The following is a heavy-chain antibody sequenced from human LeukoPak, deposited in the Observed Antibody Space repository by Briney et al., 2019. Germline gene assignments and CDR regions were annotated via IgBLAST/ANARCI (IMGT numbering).Heavy chain of an antibody. D-gene: IGHD3-22*01. CDR1: GFTLSDYW. CDR2: INQDGSER. V-gene: IGHV3-7*01. CDR3: ARDLYYCHSSGYYPSDL. J-gene: IGHJ5*02. Sequence: GGSLRLSCTASGFTLSDYWISGVRQAPGKGLEWVANINQDGSERHYVDSLRGRFTISRDNARNSLYLQMNSLRAEDTAVYFCARDLYYCHSSGYYPSDLWGQGTLVTVSS.